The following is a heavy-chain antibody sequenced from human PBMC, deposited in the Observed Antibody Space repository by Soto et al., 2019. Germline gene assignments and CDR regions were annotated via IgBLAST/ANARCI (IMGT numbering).Heavy chain of an antibody. CDR1: GGTLNKHA. Sequence: QVQLVQSGAEVKKPGSSVKVSCRASGGTLNKHAITWVRRAPGLGLEWLGGIIPMFGIPNYPQKFQGRVTITSDVSTNTSHMELNSLTSDDTAVYYCARGGTSGWLKGAYDVRGQGTMVTFSS. D-gene: IGHD6-19*01. J-gene: IGHJ3*01. V-gene: IGHV1-69*01. CDR3: ARGGTSGWLKGAYDV. CDR2: IIPMFGIP.